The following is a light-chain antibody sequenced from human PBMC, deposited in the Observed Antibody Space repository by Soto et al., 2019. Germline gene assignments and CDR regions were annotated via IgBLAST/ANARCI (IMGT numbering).Light chain of an antibody. CDR1: QSISSW. CDR3: QQYNSYSRT. J-gene: IGKJ1*01. V-gene: IGKV1-5*03. Sequence: DIQMTQSASTLSASVEERVTNKCRASQSISSWLAWYQKKPGKAPKLLIYKASSLESGVPSRFSGSGSGTEFTLIFCSLQPDDFATYYCQQYNSYSRTFGQGTRWIS. CDR2: KAS.